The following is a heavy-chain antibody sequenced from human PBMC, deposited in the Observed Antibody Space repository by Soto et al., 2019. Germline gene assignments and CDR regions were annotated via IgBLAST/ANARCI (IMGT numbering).Heavy chain of an antibody. V-gene: IGHV6-1*01. Sequence: PSQTLSLTCAISGDSVSSNSAAWNWIRQSPSRGLEWLGRTYYRSKWYNDYAVSVKSRITINPDTSKNQFSLQLNSVTPEDTAVYYCARGPANYYGSGSYYRIRNWFGPWGQGTLVTVSS. CDR1: GDSVSSNSAA. D-gene: IGHD3-10*01. J-gene: IGHJ5*02. CDR2: TYYRSKWYN. CDR3: ARGPANYYGSGSYYRIRNWFGP.